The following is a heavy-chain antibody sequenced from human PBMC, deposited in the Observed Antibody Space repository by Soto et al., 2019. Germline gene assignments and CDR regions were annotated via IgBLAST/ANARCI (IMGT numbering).Heavy chain of an antibody. CDR2: IVVGSGNT. CDR1: RSTFTSSA. Sequence: SATVSCTTSRSTFTSSALQLVRQARGQRLEWIGWIVVGSGNTNYAQKFQERVTITRDMSTSTAYMELSSLRSEDTAVYYCAVPRSGWLTGYFQHWGQGTLVTIS. D-gene: IGHD6-19*01. V-gene: IGHV1-58*01. J-gene: IGHJ1*01. CDR3: AVPRSGWLTGYFQH.